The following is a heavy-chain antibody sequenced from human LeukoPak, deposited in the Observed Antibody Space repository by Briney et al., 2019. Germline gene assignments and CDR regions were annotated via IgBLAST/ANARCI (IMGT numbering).Heavy chain of an antibody. CDR2: INPSGGST. V-gene: IGHV1-46*01. Sequence: AASVKVSCKASGYTFTSYYMHWVRQAPGQGLEWMGIINPSGGSTSYAQKFQGRVTMTRDMSTSTVYMELSSLRSEDTAVYYCARAVAEWLLLYPSDAFDIWGQGTMVTVSS. D-gene: IGHD3-22*01. CDR3: ARAVAEWLLLYPSDAFDI. CDR1: GYTFTSYY. J-gene: IGHJ3*02.